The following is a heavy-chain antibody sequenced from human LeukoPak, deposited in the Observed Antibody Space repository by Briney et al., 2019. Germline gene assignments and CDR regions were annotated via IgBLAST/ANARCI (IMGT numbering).Heavy chain of an antibody. CDR1: GYTFTSYD. CDR2: MNPNSGNT. D-gene: IGHD3-22*01. Sequence: ASVKVSCKASGYTFTSYDINWVRQATGQGLEWMGLMNPNSGNTGYAQKFQGRVTMTRNTSIHTAYMELSSLRSEDTAVYYCARGPYYYDSDLWVASDIWGQGTVVTVSS. CDR3: ARGPYYYDSDLWVASDI. V-gene: IGHV1-8*01. J-gene: IGHJ3*02.